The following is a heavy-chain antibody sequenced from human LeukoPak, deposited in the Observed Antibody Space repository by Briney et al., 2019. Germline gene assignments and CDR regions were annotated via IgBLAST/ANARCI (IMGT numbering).Heavy chain of an antibody. CDR2: IYYSGST. Sequence: SETLSLTCTVSGGSISSYYWSWIRQPPGKGLEWIGYIYYSGSTNYNPSLKSRITISIDTSKNQFSLKLSSVTAADTAVYFCARGGRDGYNYRAYYYYGMDVWGQGTTVTVSS. J-gene: IGHJ6*02. V-gene: IGHV4-59*01. D-gene: IGHD5-24*01. CDR1: GGSISSYY. CDR3: ARGGRDGYNYRAYYYYGMDV.